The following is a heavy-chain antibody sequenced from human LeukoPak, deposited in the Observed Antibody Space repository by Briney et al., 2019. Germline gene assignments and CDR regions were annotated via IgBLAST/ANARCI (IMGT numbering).Heavy chain of an antibody. CDR1: GGAISTFF. J-gene: IGHJ4*02. Sequence: SETLSLTCTVSGGAISTFFWTWIRQPAGKGLEWIGRIYTSGTTNYNPSLRSRLIMSIDTSNKQFSMNLSSVTAADTAVYYCAREGVSVTNFEYWSQGTLVTVSS. CDR3: AREGVSVTNFEY. V-gene: IGHV4-4*07. D-gene: IGHD5/OR15-5a*01. CDR2: IYTSGTT.